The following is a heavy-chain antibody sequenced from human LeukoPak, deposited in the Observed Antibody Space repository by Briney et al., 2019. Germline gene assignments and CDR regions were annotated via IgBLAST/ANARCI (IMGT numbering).Heavy chain of an antibody. D-gene: IGHD3-10*01. CDR1: GFTFSSNA. CDR2: ISSDESNK. J-gene: IGHJ6*03. CDR3: ARDLLRTYYYGSGSSHWVHGANFYYYYMDV. V-gene: IGHV3-30-3*01. Sequence: PGGSLRLSCAASGFTFSSNAMHWVRQAPGQGLEWVAVISSDESNKFYADSVKGRFTISRDNSKNTLYLQMNSLRAEDSAVYYCARDLLRTYYYGSGSSHWVHGANFYYYYMDVWGKGTTVTVSS.